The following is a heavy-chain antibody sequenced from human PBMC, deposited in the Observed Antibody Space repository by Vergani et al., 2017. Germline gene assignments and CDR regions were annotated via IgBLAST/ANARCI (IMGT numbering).Heavy chain of an antibody. V-gene: IGHV1-69*08. D-gene: IGHD1-1*01. CDR3: ARDRDWNDGGGFDY. Sequence: QVQLVQSGAEVKKPGSSVKVSCKASGGTFSSYTISWVRQAPGQGLEWMGRIIPILGIANYAQKFQGRVTITADKSTSTAYMELSSLRSEDTAVYYCARDRDWNDGGGFDYWGQGTLVTVSS. CDR2: IIPILGIA. J-gene: IGHJ4*02. CDR1: GGTFSSYT.